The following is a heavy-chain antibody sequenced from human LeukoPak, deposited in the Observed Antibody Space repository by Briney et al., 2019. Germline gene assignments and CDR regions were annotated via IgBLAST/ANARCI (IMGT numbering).Heavy chain of an antibody. J-gene: IGHJ4*02. CDR2: IYYSGDT. Sequence: PSETLSLTCTVSGGSISSSSYYWDWIRQPPGKGLEWIGTIYYSGDTYYNPSLKSRVTISVDTSKNQFSLKLSSVDAADTAVYYCARRVVTITPYFDYWGQGTLVTVSS. CDR1: GGSISSSSYY. V-gene: IGHV4-39*01. D-gene: IGHD3-22*01. CDR3: ARRVVTITPYFDY.